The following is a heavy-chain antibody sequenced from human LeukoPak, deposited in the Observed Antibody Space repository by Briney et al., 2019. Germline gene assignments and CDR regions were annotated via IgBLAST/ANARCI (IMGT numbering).Heavy chain of an antibody. V-gene: IGHV4-39*01. J-gene: IGHJ4*02. Sequence: SETLSLTCTVSDGSISSGSYYWRWIRQSAGKGLEWIGSIYYSGSTYYNPSLKSRLTISIDTSKSQFSLQLSSVTAADTAVYYCARHGSRVMATIEDSWGQGTLVIVSS. CDR3: ARHGSRVMATIEDS. D-gene: IGHD5-12*01. CDR2: IYYSGST. CDR1: DGSISSGSYY.